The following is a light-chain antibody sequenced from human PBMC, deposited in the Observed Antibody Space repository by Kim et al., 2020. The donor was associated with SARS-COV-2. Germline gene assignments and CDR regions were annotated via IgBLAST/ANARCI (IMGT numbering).Light chain of an antibody. V-gene: IGKV1-33*01. J-gene: IGKJ4*01. CDR3: QQYDTGPLT. Sequence: ASVGDRVTTICQASHDISNLVMWFQKKPGKAPRLLIYDASSSEVGGPTRFIGSGSGAHFTLTINSLQPEDVATYYCQQYDTGPLTFGGGTKVDIK. CDR1: HDISNL. CDR2: DAS.